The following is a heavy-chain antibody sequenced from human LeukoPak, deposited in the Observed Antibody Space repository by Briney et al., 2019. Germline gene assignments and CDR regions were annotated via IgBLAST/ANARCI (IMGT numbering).Heavy chain of an antibody. Sequence: GGSLRLSCAASGFTFSNAWMSWVRQAPGKGLEWVGRIKSKAHGGTTEYAAPVKGRFTISRDDSKNTLFLQMNSLQTEDAALYYCATYSSSYYYFVYWGQGTPVTVSS. CDR2: IKSKAHGGTT. CDR1: GFTFSNAW. V-gene: IGHV3-15*01. CDR3: ATYSSSYYYFVY. D-gene: IGHD6-13*01. J-gene: IGHJ4*02.